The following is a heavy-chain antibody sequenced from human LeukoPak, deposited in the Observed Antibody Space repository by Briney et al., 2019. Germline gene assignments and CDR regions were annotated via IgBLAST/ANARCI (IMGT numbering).Heavy chain of an antibody. CDR2: ISAYNGNT. J-gene: IGHJ4*02. D-gene: IGHD6-6*01. CDR3: ARGQYSSSFLYFDY. Sequence: GASVKVSCKASGYTFTSYGISWVRQAPGQGLEWMGWISAYNGNTNYAQKLQGRVTMTTDTSTSTAYMELRSLRTDDTAVYYCARGQYSSSFLYFDYWGQGTLVTVSS. V-gene: IGHV1-18*01. CDR1: GYTFTSYG.